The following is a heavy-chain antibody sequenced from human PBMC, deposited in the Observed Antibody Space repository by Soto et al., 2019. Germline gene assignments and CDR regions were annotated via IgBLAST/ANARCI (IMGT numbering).Heavy chain of an antibody. Sequence: QVQLQESGPGLVKPSGTLSLTCAVSGGSFTSNNWWTWVRQPPGQGLEWTGEIYRTGSTNYNPSLKSRVTISLDKSENQCSLTVPSLTAADTAVYYCASRARGTSVDYWGQGTLVTVSS. CDR2: IYRTGST. CDR3: ASRARGTSVDY. D-gene: IGHD1-7*01. J-gene: IGHJ4*02. CDR1: GGSFTSNNW. V-gene: IGHV4-4*02.